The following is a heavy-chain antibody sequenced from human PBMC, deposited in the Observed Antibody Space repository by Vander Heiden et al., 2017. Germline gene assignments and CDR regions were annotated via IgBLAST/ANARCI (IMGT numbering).Heavy chain of an antibody. V-gene: IGHV3-15*07. CDR1: GFTFSNAW. D-gene: IGHD5-12*01. Sequence: EVQLVESGGGLVKPGGSLRLSCAASGFTFSNAWMNWVRQAPGKGLEWVGHIKSKTDGGTTDYAAPVKGRFTISRDDSKNTLYLQMNSLKTEDTAVYYCTTGDSGYVRYYYGMDVWGQGTTVTVSS. CDR3: TTGDSGYVRYYYGMDV. J-gene: IGHJ6*02. CDR2: IKSKTDGGTT.